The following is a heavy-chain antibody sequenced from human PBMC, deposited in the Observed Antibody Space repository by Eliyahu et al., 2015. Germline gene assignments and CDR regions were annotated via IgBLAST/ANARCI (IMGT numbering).Heavy chain of an antibody. V-gene: IGHV1-2*02. CDR3: ARLWSGGYDF. Sequence: QLVQSGTDVKXPGASXRVPCQASEYRFSAYXIHWVRQAPGQGLEWMGWINPRTGETDYAQXFQGRVTMTRDTSISTVYIDLTRVTSDDTATYFCARLWSGGYDFWGQGTLVTVSS. CDR2: INPRTGET. CDR1: EYRFSAYX. D-gene: IGHD3/OR15-3a*01. J-gene: IGHJ4*01.